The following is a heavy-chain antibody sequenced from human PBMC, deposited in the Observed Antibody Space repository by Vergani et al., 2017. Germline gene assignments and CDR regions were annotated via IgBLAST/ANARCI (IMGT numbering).Heavy chain of an antibody. J-gene: IGHJ6*02. V-gene: IGHV7-4-1*02. CDR1: GYTFTSYA. CDR3: ARDRNKASGWYGWGHYYYYYGMDV. Sequence: QVQLVQSGSELKKPGASVKVSCKASGYTFTSYAMNWVRQAPGQGLEWMGWINTNTGNPTYAQGFTGRFVFSLDTSVSTAYLQISSLKAEDTAVYYCARDRNKASGWYGWGHYYYYYGMDVWGQGTTVTVSS. D-gene: IGHD6-19*01. CDR2: INTNTGNP.